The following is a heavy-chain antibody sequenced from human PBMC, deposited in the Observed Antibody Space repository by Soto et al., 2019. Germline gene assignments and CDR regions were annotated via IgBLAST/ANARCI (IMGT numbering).Heavy chain of an antibody. J-gene: IGHJ4*02. CDR1: GFSFSSYS. D-gene: IGHD6-13*01. Sequence: GGSLRLSCEASGFSFSSYSMNWVRQAPGKGLEWVSYISSSPSTIYYADSVKGRCTISRDNAKNSLYLQLNSLRDEDTAVYYCSRGSVTAAGITPFDYWGQGTLVTVSS. CDR2: ISSSPSTI. V-gene: IGHV3-48*02. CDR3: SRGSVTAAGITPFDY.